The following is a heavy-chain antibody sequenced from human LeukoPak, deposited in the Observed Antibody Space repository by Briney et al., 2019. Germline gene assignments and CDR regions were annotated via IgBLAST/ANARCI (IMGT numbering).Heavy chain of an antibody. CDR1: GGSISSNY. CDR3: ARESADYAAGGDAFDI. J-gene: IGHJ3*02. CDR2: IHYSGAT. V-gene: IGHV4-59*01. D-gene: IGHD4-17*01. Sequence: KTSETLSLTCSVSGGSISSNYWSWIRQPPGKGLEWIGYIHYSGATNYNPSLKSRVTISVDTAKKQFSLRLTSVTAADTAVYYCARESADYAAGGDAFDIWGQGTEVTVSS.